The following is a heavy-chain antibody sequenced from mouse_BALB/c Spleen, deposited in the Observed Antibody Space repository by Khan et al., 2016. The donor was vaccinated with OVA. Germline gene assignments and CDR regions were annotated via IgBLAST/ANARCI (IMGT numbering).Heavy chain of an antibody. CDR2: TTSGGSYT. D-gene: IGHD2-1*01. CDR3: ARLGNA. CDR1: GVSGSSDG. J-gene: IGHJ3*01. Sequence: EGVLGVSGGGGGERGGGRKRAGEEGGVSGSSDGMSWVRQTPDKRLEWVATTTSGGSYTYYPDSVKGRFTISRDNAKNTLYLQMTSLKSEDTAMYYCARLGNAWVQGTLVTV. V-gene: IGHV5-6*01.